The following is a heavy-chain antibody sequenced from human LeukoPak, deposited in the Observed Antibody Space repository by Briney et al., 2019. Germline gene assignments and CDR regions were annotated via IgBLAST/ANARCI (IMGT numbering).Heavy chain of an antibody. V-gene: IGHV3-21*01. D-gene: IGHD2-8*01. Sequence: GGSLRLSCAASGFTFSSYSMNWVRQAPGKGLEWVSSISSSSSYIYYADSVKGRFTISRDNAKNSLYLQMISLRAQDTAVYYCARSLRYCTNGVCYQGMDVWGQGTTVTVSS. J-gene: IGHJ6*02. CDR3: ARSLRYCTNGVCYQGMDV. CDR1: GFTFSSYS. CDR2: ISSSSSYI.